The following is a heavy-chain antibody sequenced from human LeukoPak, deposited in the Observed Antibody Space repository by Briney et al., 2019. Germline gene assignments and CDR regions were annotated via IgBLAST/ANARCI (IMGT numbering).Heavy chain of an antibody. V-gene: IGHV4-59*11. Sequence: SETLSLTCAVSDDSFSSHYWTWIRQPPGKGLEWVGYISYIGSTNYNPSLKSRVTISIDTSKNQFSLKLSSVTAADTAVYYCARDLVTVTKGFDIWGQGTMVSVSS. CDR2: ISYIGST. J-gene: IGHJ3*02. CDR3: ARDLVTVTKGFDI. D-gene: IGHD4-17*01. CDR1: DDSFSSHY.